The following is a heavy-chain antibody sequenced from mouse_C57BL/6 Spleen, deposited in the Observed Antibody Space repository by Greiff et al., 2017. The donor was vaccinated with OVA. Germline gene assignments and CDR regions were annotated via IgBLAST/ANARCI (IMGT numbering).Heavy chain of an antibody. Sequence: VQLQQPGAELVKPGASVKLSCKASGYTFTSYWMQWVKQRPGQGLEWIGEIDPSDSYTNYNQKFKGKATLTVDTSSSTAYMQLSSLTSEDSAVYYCARRLVTTVVAHFDYWGQGTTLTVSS. CDR1: GYTFTSYW. D-gene: IGHD1-1*01. J-gene: IGHJ2*01. V-gene: IGHV1-50*01. CDR2: IDPSDSYT. CDR3: ARRLVTTVVAHFDY.